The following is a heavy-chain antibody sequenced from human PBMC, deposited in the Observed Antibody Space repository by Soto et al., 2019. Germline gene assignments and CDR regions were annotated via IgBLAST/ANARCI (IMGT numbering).Heavy chain of an antibody. J-gene: IGHJ3*01. CDR1: GGSINNNGYY. CDR2: IFYSGST. CDR3: ARDSGYCSGSDCYDAFDV. V-gene: IGHV4-31*03. Sequence: QERLQESGPGLVKPSQTLSLTCTVSGGSINNNGYYWSWIRQLPVKGLEWIGYIFYSGSTHFNPTLKDRVTISLATTKNQFSLKLSSVTAADTAVYYCARDSGYCSGSDCYDAFDVWGQGTMVIVSS. D-gene: IGHD2-15*01.